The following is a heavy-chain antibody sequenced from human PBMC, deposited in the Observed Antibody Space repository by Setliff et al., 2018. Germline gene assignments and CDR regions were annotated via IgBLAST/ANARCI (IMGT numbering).Heavy chain of an antibody. V-gene: IGHV4-4*07. J-gene: IGHJ5*02. CDR1: GGSISSYY. D-gene: IGHD3-10*01. CDR2: IYTSWST. CDR3: ATDGPVLNGDYIS. Sequence: SETLSLTCTVSGGSISSYYRSWFRQPAGKELEWLGQIYTSWSTHYNPPLKSRASISVDTTKNQFSLSLRSVTAADTAVCYCATDGPVLNGDYISWGQGTLVTVS.